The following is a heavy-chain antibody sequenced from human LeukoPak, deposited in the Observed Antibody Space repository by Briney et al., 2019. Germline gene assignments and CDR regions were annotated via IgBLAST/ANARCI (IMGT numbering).Heavy chain of an antibody. CDR2: LYNGGNT. J-gene: IGHJ4*02. V-gene: IGHV3-53*01. CDR3: ARGDYDFWSGYYPEY. D-gene: IGHD3-3*01. Sequence: GGSLRLSCAVSGFTVSSNYMSWVRQAPGKGLEWVSVLYNGGNTYYADSVKGRFTVSRDNSKNTLCLQMNSLRAEDTAVYYCARGDYDFWSGYYPEYWGQGTLVTVSS. CDR1: GFTVSSNY.